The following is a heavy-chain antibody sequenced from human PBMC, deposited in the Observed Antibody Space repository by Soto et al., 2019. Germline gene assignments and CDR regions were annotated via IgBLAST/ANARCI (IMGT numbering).Heavy chain of an antibody. Sequence: TLSLTCTVSGGSISSGGYYWSWIRQHPGKGLEWIGYIYYSGSTYYNPSLKSRVAISVDTSKNQFSLKLSSVTAADTAVYYCARGKVVAAINWFDPWGQGTLVTVSS. J-gene: IGHJ5*02. D-gene: IGHD2-15*01. CDR3: ARGKVVAAINWFDP. CDR2: IYYSGST. CDR1: GGSISSGGYY. V-gene: IGHV4-31*03.